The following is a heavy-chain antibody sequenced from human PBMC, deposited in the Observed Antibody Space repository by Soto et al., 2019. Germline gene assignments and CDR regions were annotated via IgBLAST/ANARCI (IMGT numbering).Heavy chain of an antibody. CDR3: ARIRDYYGSGSHVGMDV. CDR1: GFSRSTSGMC. V-gene: IGHV2-70*01. J-gene: IGHJ6*02. CDR2: IDWDDDK. D-gene: IGHD3-10*01. Sequence: SGPTLVNPTQTLTLTCTFSGFSRSTSGMCVSWIRQPPGKALEWLALIDWDDDKYYSTSLKTRLTISKDTSKNQVVLTMTNMDPVDTATYYCARIRDYYGSGSHVGMDVWGQGTTVTVSS.